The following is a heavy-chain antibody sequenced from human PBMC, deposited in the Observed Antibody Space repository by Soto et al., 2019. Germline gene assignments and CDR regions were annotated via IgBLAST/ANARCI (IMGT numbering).Heavy chain of an antibody. CDR1: GFTFSDYY. Sequence: QVQLVESGGGLVKPGGSLRLSCAASGFTFSDYYMSWIRQAPGKGLEWVSYISSSGSNIYYADSVKGRFTISRDNAKNSLYLQMNSLRAEDTAVYYCARDDYDFTPNNYYYYYMDVWGKGTTVTVCS. J-gene: IGHJ6*03. CDR3: ARDDYDFTPNNYYYYYMDV. CDR2: ISSSGSNI. D-gene: IGHD3-3*01. V-gene: IGHV3-11*01.